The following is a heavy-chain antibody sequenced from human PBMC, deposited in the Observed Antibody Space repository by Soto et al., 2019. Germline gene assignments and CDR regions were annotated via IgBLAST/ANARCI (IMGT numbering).Heavy chain of an antibody. CDR3: ATRGGDYDSRYHYYMDV. Sequence: EVQVLESGGGLVQPGGSLRLSCAASGFTFSSYAMNWVRQSPGKGLEWVGSIRGSGSSAYYPDSVEGRFTISRDNSKNGLNLQMVSLSAEDAAVYYCATRGGDYDSRYHYYMDVWGKGATVTVSS. CDR2: IRGSGSSA. CDR1: GFTFSSYA. J-gene: IGHJ6*03. D-gene: IGHD3-16*01. V-gene: IGHV3-23*01.